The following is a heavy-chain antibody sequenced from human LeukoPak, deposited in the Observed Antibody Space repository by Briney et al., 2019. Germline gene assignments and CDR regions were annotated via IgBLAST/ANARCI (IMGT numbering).Heavy chain of an antibody. Sequence: GESLKISCKGSGYSFTSYWICWVRQMPGKGLEWMGIIYPGDSDTRHSPSFQGQVTISADKSISTAYLQWSSLKASDTAMYYCARQPGHIVVVTAPPGAFDIWGQGTMVTVSS. CDR1: GYSFTSYW. CDR2: IYPGDSDT. D-gene: IGHD2-21*02. V-gene: IGHV5-51*01. CDR3: ARQPGHIVVVTAPPGAFDI. J-gene: IGHJ3*02.